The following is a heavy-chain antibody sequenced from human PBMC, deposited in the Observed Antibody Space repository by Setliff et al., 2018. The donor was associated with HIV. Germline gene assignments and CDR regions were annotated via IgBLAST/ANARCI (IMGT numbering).Heavy chain of an antibody. CDR2: TNPNSGGT. D-gene: IGHD3-22*01. CDR1: GYTLTGYY. V-gene: IGHV1-2*02. CDR3: ARDRYYDSSGYYWFDAFDI. J-gene: IGHJ3*02. Sequence: ASVKVSCKASGYTLTGYYMHWVRQAPGQGLEWMGWTNPNSGGTNYAQKLQGRVTMTRDTSISTAYMELSRLRSDDTAVYYCARDRYYDSSGYYWFDAFDIWGQGTMVTVSS.